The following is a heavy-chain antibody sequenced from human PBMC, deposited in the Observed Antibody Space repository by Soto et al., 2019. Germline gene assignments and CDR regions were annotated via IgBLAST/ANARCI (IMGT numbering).Heavy chain of an antibody. CDR3: AAGCSGGSCYSAGAFDI. Sequence: ASVKVSCKASGFTFTSSAMQWVRQARGQRLEWIGWIVVASGNTNYAQKFQERVTITRDMSTSTAYMELSSLRSEDTAVYYCAAGCSGGSCYSAGAFDIWGQGTMVTVSS. J-gene: IGHJ3*02. D-gene: IGHD2-15*01. V-gene: IGHV1-58*02. CDR2: IVVASGNT. CDR1: GFTFTSSA.